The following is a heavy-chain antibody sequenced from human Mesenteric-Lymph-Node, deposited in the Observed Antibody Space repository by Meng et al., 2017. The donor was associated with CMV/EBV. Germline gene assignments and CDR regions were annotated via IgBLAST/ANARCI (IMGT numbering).Heavy chain of an antibody. CDR1: GFTFSSYS. Sequence: GESLKISCAASGFTFSSYSMNWVRQAPGKGLEWVSSISSSSYIYYADSVKGRFTISRDNAKNSLYLQMNSLRAEDTAVYYCARDRSGYYGYYGMDVWGQGTTVTVSS. D-gene: IGHD3-3*01. CDR2: ISSSSYI. J-gene: IGHJ6*02. CDR3: ARDRSGYYGYYGMDV. V-gene: IGHV3-21*01.